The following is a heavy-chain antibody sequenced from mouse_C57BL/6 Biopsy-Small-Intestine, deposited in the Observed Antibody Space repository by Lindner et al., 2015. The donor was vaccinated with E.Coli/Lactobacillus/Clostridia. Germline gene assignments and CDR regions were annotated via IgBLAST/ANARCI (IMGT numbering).Heavy chain of an antibody. CDR2: IDPENGDT. J-gene: IGHJ1*03. CDR3: STPTYYGYDVGYFDV. D-gene: IGHD2-9*01. V-gene: IGHV14-4*01. Sequence: VQLQESGAELVRPGASVKLSCTASGFNIKDDYMHWVKQRPEQGLEWIGWIDPENGDTEYASKFQGKATITADTSSNTAYLQLSSLTSEDTAVYYCSTPTYYGYDVGYFDVWGTGTTVTVSS. CDR1: GFNIKDDY.